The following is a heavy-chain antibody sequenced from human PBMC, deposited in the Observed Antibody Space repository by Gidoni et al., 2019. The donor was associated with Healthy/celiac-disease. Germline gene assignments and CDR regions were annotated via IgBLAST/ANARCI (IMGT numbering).Heavy chain of an antibody. Sequence: QVQLVESGGGVVQPGRSLRLSCAAAGLPFSSYGMHWVRQAPGKGLEWVAVISYDGSNKYYADSVKGRFTISRDNSKNTLYLQMNSLRAEDTAVYYCARDSGHGDYLDDYWGQGTLVTVSS. J-gene: IGHJ4*02. CDR2: ISYDGSNK. V-gene: IGHV3-30*03. CDR1: GLPFSSYG. D-gene: IGHD4-17*01. CDR3: ARDSGHGDYLDDY.